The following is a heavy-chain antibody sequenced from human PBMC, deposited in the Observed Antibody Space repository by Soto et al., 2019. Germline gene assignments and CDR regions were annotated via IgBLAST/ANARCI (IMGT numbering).Heavy chain of an antibody. Sequence: EVQVVESGGGLVRPGGSPTLSCAASGFTVSSSYMTWVRQAPGKGLEWVSLIYSDGSTNYADSVKGRFTISRDNSKNSVYLQMNSLRAEDTAVYYCARGSLYGSGSDFDYWGQGTLVTVSS. CDR2: IYSDGST. CDR3: ARGSLYGSGSDFDY. J-gene: IGHJ4*02. CDR1: GFTVSSSY. D-gene: IGHD3-10*01. V-gene: IGHV3-66*01.